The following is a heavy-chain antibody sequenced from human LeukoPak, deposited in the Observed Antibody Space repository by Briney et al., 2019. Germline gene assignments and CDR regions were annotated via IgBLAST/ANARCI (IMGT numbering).Heavy chain of an antibody. V-gene: IGHV1-69*13. J-gene: IGHJ4*02. D-gene: IGHD4-17*01. CDR3: ARLGDYGDYVTPDY. CDR2: IIPIFGTA. CDR1: GGTFSSYA. Sequence: SVTVSCKASGGTFSSYAISWVRQAPGQGLEWMGGIIPIFGTANYAQKFQGRVTITADESTSTAYMELSSLRSEDTAVYYCARLGDYGDYVTPDYWGQGTLVTVSS.